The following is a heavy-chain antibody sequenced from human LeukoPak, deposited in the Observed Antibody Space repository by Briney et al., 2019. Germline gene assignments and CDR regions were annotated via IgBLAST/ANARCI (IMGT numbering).Heavy chain of an antibody. D-gene: IGHD2-15*01. J-gene: IGHJ3*02. V-gene: IGHV1-18*01. CDR1: GYTFTSYG. Sequence: ASVKFSCKASGYTFTSYGISWVRQAPGQGIEWMGWISAYNGNTNYAQKLQGRVTMTTDTSTSTAYMELRSLRSDDTAVYYCARDFPRGNAFDIWGQGTMVTVSS. CDR2: ISAYNGNT. CDR3: ARDFPRGNAFDI.